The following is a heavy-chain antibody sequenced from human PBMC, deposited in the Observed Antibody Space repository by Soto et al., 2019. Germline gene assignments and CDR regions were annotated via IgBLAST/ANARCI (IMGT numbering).Heavy chain of an antibody. Sequence: QVQLVESGGGVVQPGRSLRLSCAASGFTFSSYGMHWVRQAPGKGLEWVAVISYDGSNKYYADSVKGRFTISRDNSKNTLYLQMNSLRAEDTAVYYCAKDLTYGDYAGSWFAPWGQGTLVTVSS. D-gene: IGHD4-17*01. V-gene: IGHV3-30*18. CDR1: GFTFSSYG. CDR2: ISYDGSNK. CDR3: AKDLTYGDYAGSWFAP. J-gene: IGHJ5*02.